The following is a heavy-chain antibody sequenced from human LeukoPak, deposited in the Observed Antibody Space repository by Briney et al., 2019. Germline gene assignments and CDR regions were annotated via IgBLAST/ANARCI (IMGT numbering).Heavy chain of an antibody. CDR1: GFTVSSNF. D-gene: IGHD4-17*01. CDR3: ARGGHDYGDYDY. CDR2: IYSGGST. J-gene: IGHJ4*02. V-gene: IGHV3-66*01. Sequence: PGGSLRLSCAASGFTVSSNFLSWVRQAPGKGLEWVSVIYSGGSTDYVDSVKGRFTISRDNSKNTLYLQMNSLRAEDTAVYYCARGGHDYGDYDYWGQGTLVTVST.